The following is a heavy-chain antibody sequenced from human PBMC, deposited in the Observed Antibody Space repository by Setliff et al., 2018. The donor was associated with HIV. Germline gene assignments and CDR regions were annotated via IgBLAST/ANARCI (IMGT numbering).Heavy chain of an antibody. D-gene: IGHD4-17*01. CDR1: GYTFTSYG. CDR2: ISAYNGNT. V-gene: IGHV1-18*01. Sequence: ASVKVSCKASGYTFTSYGISWVRQAPRQGLEWMGWISAYNGNTNYAQKLQGRVTMTTDTSTSTAYMELRSLRSDDTAVYYCARTDYGGNSGGNYFDYWGQGSLVTVSS. J-gene: IGHJ4*02. CDR3: ARTDYGGNSGGNYFDY.